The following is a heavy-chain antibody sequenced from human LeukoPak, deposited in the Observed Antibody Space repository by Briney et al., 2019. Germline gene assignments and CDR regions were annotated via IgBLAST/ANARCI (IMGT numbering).Heavy chain of an antibody. CDR1: GFSLSTYG. CDR2: IYSGGST. Sequence: GGSLRLSCAASGFSLSTYGMHWVRQAPGKGLEWVSVIYSGGSTYYADSVKGRFTISRDNSKNTLYLQMNSLRAEDTAVYYCARASLTLDAFDIWGQGTMVTVSS. D-gene: IGHD3-9*01. CDR3: ARASLTLDAFDI. V-gene: IGHV3-53*01. J-gene: IGHJ3*02.